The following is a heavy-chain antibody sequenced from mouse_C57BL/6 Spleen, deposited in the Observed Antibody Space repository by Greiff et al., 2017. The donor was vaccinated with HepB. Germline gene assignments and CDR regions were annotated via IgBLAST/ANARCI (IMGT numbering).Heavy chain of an antibody. Sequence: LQQSGAELVRPGASVKMSCKASGYTFTSYNMHWVKQTPRQGLEWIGAIYPGNGDTSYNQKFKGKATLTVDKSSSTAYMQLSSLTSEDSAVYFCARRAYYDYDGYAMDYWGQGTSVTVSS. J-gene: IGHJ4*01. CDR2: IYPGNGDT. V-gene: IGHV1-12*01. CDR1: GYTFTSYN. CDR3: ARRAYYDYDGYAMDY. D-gene: IGHD2-4*01.